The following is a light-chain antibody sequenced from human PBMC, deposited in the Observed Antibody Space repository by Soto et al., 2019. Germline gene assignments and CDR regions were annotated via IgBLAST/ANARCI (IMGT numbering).Light chain of an antibody. V-gene: IGKV3-20*01. CDR2: GAS. CDR3: KQYGSSPLT. J-gene: IGKJ4*01. CDR1: QSVSSSY. Sequence: EIVLTQSPGTLSFSPGEKATPSSRASQSVSSSYLAWYQQKPGQAPRLLIYGASSRATGIPDRFSGSGSGTDFTLTISRLEPEDFAVYYCKQYGSSPLTFGGGTKVEIK.